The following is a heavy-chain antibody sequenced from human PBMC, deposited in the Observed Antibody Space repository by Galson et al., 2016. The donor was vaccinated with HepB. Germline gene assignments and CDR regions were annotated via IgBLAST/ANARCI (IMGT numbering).Heavy chain of an antibody. V-gene: IGHV3-7*01. CDR1: GFTFSFSNYW. CDR2: IKQDGSEK. D-gene: IGHD3-22*01. CDR3: ARGGYDSRGYNIRWNDIS. Sequence: SLRLSCAASGFTFSFSNYWMSWVRQAPGKGLEWVANIKQDGSEKYYVDSVKGRFTISRDNAKNSLYLQMNSLRAEDTAVYFCARGGYDSRGYNIRWNDISWGQGTLVTVSS. J-gene: IGHJ4*02.